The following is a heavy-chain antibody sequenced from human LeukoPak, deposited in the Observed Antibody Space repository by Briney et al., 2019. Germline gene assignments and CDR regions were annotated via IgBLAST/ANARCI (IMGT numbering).Heavy chain of an antibody. V-gene: IGHV3-7*01. Sequence: PGGSLRLSCAASGFTFSSYWMSWVRQAPGKGLEWVANIKQDGSEKYYVDSVKGRFTISRDNAKNSLYLQMNSLRAEDTAVYYCARDSNDILTGYYNLDYWGQGTLVTVSS. CDR3: ARDSNDILTGYYNLDY. J-gene: IGHJ4*02. CDR1: GFTFSSYW. D-gene: IGHD3-9*01. CDR2: IKQDGSEK.